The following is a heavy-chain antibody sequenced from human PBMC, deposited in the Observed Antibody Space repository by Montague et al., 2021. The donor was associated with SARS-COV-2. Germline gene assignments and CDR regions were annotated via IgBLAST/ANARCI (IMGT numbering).Heavy chain of an antibody. D-gene: IGHD6-13*01. V-gene: IGHV4-39*07. CDR2: IYYSGST. Sequence: SQSLSLTCTVSGGSISSSSYYWGWIRQPPGKGLEWIGSIYYSGSTYYNPSLKSRVTISVDTSKNQFSLKLSSVTAADTAVYYCARLGRQQLVRLSSMDVWGQGTTVTVSS. CDR3: ARLGRQQLVRLSSMDV. CDR1: GGSISSSSYY. J-gene: IGHJ6*02.